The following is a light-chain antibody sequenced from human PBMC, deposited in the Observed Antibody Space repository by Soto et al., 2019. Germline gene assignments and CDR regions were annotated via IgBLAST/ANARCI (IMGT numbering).Light chain of an antibody. J-gene: IGKJ3*01. CDR3: QQYGSSSFT. Sequence: EIVLTQSPGTLSLSPGERATLSCRASQSVSSSYLAWYQQKPGQAPRLLIYGASSRATGIPDRFSGSGSGTDVPLTISILEPEDFAVYYCQQYGSSSFTFGPGTKVDIK. V-gene: IGKV3-20*01. CDR1: QSVSSSY. CDR2: GAS.